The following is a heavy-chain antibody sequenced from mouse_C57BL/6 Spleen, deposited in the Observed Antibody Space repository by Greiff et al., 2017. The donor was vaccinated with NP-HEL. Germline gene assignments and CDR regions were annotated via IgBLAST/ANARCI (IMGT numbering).Heavy chain of an antibody. D-gene: IGHD1-1*01. CDR2: IDPSDSYT. J-gene: IGHJ3*01. CDR3: ASGGGGSSPPGFAY. Sequence: QVQLQQPGAELVMPGASVKLSCKASGYTFTSYWMHWVKQRPGQGLEWIGEIDPSDSYTNYNQKFKGKSTLTVDKSSSTAYMQLSSLTSEDSAVYYCASGGGGSSPPGFAYWGQGTLVTVSA. V-gene: IGHV1-69*01. CDR1: GYTFTSYW.